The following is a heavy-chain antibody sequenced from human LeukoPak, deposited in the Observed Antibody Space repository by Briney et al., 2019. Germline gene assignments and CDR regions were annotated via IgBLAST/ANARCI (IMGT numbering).Heavy chain of an antibody. CDR3: ARDRYTLYYGSGSYYPPLDY. CDR2: INAGNGNT. CDR1: GYTFTSYA. Sequence: ASVKVSCKASGYTFTSYAMHWVRQAPGQRLEWMGWINAGNGNTKYSQKFQGRVTITRDTSASTAYMELSSLRSEDTAVYYCARDRYTLYYGSGSYYPPLDYWGQGTLVTVSS. D-gene: IGHD3-10*01. J-gene: IGHJ4*02. V-gene: IGHV1-3*01.